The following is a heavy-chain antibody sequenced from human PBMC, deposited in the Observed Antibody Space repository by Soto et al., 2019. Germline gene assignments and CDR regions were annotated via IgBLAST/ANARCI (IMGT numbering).Heavy chain of an antibody. V-gene: IGHV4-39*01. Sequence: QLQLQESGPGLVKPSETLSLTCTVSGGSISSSSYYWGWIRQPPGKGLEWIGSIYYSGSTYYNPSLKSRVTISVETSKNQFSLKLRSVTAADTAVYYCARPYSSSWYGVFDYWGQGTLVTVYS. D-gene: IGHD6-13*01. CDR1: GGSISSSSYY. CDR2: IYYSGST. J-gene: IGHJ4*02. CDR3: ARPYSSSWYGVFDY.